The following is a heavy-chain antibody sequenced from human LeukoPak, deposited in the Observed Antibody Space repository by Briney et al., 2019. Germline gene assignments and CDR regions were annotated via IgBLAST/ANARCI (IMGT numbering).Heavy chain of an antibody. Sequence: PSETLSLTCTGSGGSISSYYWSWVRQPPGKGLEWIGYIYYSGSTNYNPSLKSGVTISVDTSKNPFSLKLRSVTAADTAVYYCAREGRYYYGSGSYFSFDYWGQGTLVTVSS. CDR3: AREGRYYYGSGSYFSFDY. CDR1: GGSISSYY. V-gene: IGHV4-59*01. J-gene: IGHJ4*02. D-gene: IGHD3-10*01. CDR2: IYYSGST.